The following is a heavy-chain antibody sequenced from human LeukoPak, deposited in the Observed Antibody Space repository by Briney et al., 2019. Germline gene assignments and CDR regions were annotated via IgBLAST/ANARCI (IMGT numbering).Heavy chain of an antibody. CDR3: ATGAGCGY. Sequence: GGSLRLSCTASGFTFSSYWMTWVRQAPGKGLEWVANIKQDGSERNYVDSVKGRFTISRDNAKNSLYLQMNTLRDEDTAVYYCATGAGCGYWGQGTLVTVSS. D-gene: IGHD6-19*01. CDR2: IKQDGSER. CDR1: GFTFSSYW. V-gene: IGHV3-7*03. J-gene: IGHJ4*02.